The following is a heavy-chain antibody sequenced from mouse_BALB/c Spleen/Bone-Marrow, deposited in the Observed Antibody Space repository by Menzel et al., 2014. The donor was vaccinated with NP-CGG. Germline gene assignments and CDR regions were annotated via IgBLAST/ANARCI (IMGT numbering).Heavy chain of an antibody. D-gene: IGHD2-14*01. J-gene: IGHJ4*01. Sequence: QVQLKESGPGLVAPSQSLSITCTVSGFSLNSYGAHWVCQPPGKGLGWLGVIWAGGSTNYNSALMSRLSISKDNSKSQFFLKMNSLQTDDTAMYYCARVGYRYDGYAMDYWGQGTSVTVSS. CDR1: GFSLNSYG. CDR3: ARVGYRYDGYAMDY. V-gene: IGHV2-9*02. CDR2: IWAGGST.